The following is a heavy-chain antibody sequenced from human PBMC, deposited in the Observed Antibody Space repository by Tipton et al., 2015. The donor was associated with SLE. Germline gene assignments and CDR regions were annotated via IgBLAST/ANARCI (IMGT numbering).Heavy chain of an antibody. D-gene: IGHD5-18*01. CDR3: ARDTAMVSAFDI. CDR2: ISSSSSYI. J-gene: IGHJ3*02. V-gene: IGHV3-21*01. CDR1: GFTFSSYW. Sequence: QLVQSGGGLVQPGGSLRLSCAASGFTFSSYWMSWVRQAPGKGLEWVSSISSSSSYIYYADSVKGRFTISRDNAKNSLYLQMNSLRAEDTAVYYCARDTAMVSAFDIWGQGTMVTVSS.